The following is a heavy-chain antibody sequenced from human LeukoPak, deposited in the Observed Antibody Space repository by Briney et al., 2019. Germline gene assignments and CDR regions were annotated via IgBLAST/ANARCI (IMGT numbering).Heavy chain of an antibody. D-gene: IGHD3-22*01. V-gene: IGHV3-9*01. CDR3: ASYYDSSGYYDAEYFQH. J-gene: IGHJ1*01. CDR2: ISWNSGSI. Sequence: GGSLRLSCAASGFTFDDYATHWVRQAPGKGLEWVSGISWNSGSIGYADSVKGRFTISRDNAKNSLYLQMNSLRAEDTAVYYCASYYDSSGYYDAEYFQHWGQGTLVTVSS. CDR1: GFTFDDYA.